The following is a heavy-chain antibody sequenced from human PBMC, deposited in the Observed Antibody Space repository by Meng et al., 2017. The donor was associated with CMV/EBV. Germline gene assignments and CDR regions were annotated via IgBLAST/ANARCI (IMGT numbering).Heavy chain of an antibody. J-gene: IGHJ6*02. Sequence: SVKVSCKASGGTFSSYAISWVRQAPGQELEWMGGIIPIFGTANYAQKFQGRVTITTDESTSTAYMELSSLRSEDTAVYYCASPITIGYYYYGMDVWGQGTTVTVSS. CDR2: IIPIFGTA. CDR1: GGTFSSYA. CDR3: ASPITIGYYYYGMDV. D-gene: IGHD3-3*01. V-gene: IGHV1-69*05.